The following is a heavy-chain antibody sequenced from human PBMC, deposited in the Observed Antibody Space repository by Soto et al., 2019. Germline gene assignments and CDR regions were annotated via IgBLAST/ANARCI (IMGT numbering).Heavy chain of an antibody. CDR1: GDSISSSISY. CDR2: IHYSGST. D-gene: IGHD3-3*01. V-gene: IGHV4-39*01. Sequence: TSETLSLTCTVSGDSISSSISYWGWIRQPPGKGLEWIGIIHYSGSTYYSPSLKSRVTLSVDTSKNKFSLNLSDVSAADTAVYYCAMIVGVSEALGTIDYWGQGTLVTVPS. J-gene: IGHJ4*02. CDR3: AMIVGVSEALGTIDY.